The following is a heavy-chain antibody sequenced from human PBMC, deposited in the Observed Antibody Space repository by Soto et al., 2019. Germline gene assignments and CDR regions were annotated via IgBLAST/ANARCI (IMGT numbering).Heavy chain of an antibody. CDR1: GYSFTNYG. J-gene: IGHJ4*02. V-gene: IGHV1-18*01. CDR2: ISANNGNT. D-gene: IGHD2-15*01. CDR3: ARGTGVESLGLNIDY. Sequence: QVQLVQSGAEVKKPGASVKVSCRASGYSFTNYGIIWVRQAPGQGLEWLGWISANNGNTNSAQKLRGRVSMTTDTSTNTAYMELRSLRSDDTAVYYCARGTGVESLGLNIDYWGQGTLVTVSS.